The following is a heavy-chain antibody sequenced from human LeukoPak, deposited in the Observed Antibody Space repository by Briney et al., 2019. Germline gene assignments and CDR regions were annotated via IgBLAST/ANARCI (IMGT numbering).Heavy chain of an antibody. J-gene: IGHJ4*02. D-gene: IGHD1-26*01. CDR2: ISGDGGGT. V-gene: IGHV3-23*01. Sequence: PGGSLSLSCAVSGLTFRSYGMRWLRQAPGKGLEWVLGISGDGGGTKYADSVKGRFTISRDNSKNTLYLQMSSLRAEDTAVYYCARHEVRGATTTFDYWGQGTLVTVSS. CDR1: GLTFRSYG. CDR3: ARHEVRGATTTFDY.